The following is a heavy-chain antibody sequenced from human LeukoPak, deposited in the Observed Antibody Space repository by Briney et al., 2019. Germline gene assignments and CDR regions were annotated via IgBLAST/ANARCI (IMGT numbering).Heavy chain of an antibody. CDR1: GFTFSSYA. Sequence: QTGGSLRLSCAASGFTFSSYAMSWVRQAPGKGLEWVSAISGSGGSTYYADSVKGRFTISRDNSKNTLYLQMNSLRAEDTAVYYCAKATVIRHYYDSSGLGSFDYWGQGTLVTVSS. V-gene: IGHV3-23*01. D-gene: IGHD3-22*01. J-gene: IGHJ4*02. CDR3: AKATVIRHYYDSSGLGSFDY. CDR2: ISGSGGST.